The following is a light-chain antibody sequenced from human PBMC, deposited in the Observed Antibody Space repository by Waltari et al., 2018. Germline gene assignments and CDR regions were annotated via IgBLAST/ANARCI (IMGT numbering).Light chain of an antibody. CDR2: GAS. Sequence: AIQLTQSPSSLSASVRDRLTITCRASQAISSALAWYQKKPGEAPKVLIYGASSLESGVPSRFSGSGSGTDFTLTISSLQPEDFATYYCQQYNNYPLTFGGGTKVEIK. V-gene: IGKV1D-13*01. CDR1: QAISSA. J-gene: IGKJ4*01. CDR3: QQYNNYPLT.